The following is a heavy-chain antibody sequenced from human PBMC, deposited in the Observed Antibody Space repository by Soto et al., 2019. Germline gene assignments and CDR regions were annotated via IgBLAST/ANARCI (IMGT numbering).Heavy chain of an antibody. J-gene: IGHJ4*02. D-gene: IGHD6-13*01. CDR2: MSGRGGSV. CDR3: AKTFGSNWLLDY. Sequence: GGSLRLSCAGSGFTFSDYAISWVRQAPGKGLEWVSAMSGRGGSVYYADSVKGRFSISRENSKNTVYLQMSSLRGKDTAIYYCAKTFGSNWLLDYWGRGTLVTVSS. CDR1: GFTFSDYA. V-gene: IGHV3-23*01.